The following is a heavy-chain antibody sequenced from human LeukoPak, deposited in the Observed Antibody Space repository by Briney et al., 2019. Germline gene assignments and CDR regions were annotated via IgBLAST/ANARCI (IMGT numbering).Heavy chain of an antibody. V-gene: IGHV3-30*18. Sequence: PGGSLRLSCAASGFTFSRYGMHWVRQAPGKGLEWVAVISNDGSHQYYADSVKGRFTISRDNSKNTLCLQVNSLRVEDTAVYYCAKDFLPAALDYWGQGILVTVSS. CDR1: GFTFSRYG. CDR3: AKDFLPAALDY. D-gene: IGHD2-2*01. CDR2: ISNDGSHQ. J-gene: IGHJ4*02.